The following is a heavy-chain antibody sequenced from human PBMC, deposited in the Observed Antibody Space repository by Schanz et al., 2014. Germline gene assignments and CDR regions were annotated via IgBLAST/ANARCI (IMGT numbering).Heavy chain of an antibody. Sequence: QVQLVESGGGVVQPGRSLRLSCAASGFTFSSYGMNWVRQAPGKGLEWVAIIWYDGSNKYYADLVKGRFTISRDNSKTTLFLHMSSPRAEDTAVYDCARQDCSATSCSFEYWGQGTLVTVSS. J-gene: IGHJ4*02. CDR3: ARQDCSATSCSFEY. CDR2: IWYDGSNK. D-gene: IGHD2-21*01. V-gene: IGHV3-33*01. CDR1: GFTFSSYG.